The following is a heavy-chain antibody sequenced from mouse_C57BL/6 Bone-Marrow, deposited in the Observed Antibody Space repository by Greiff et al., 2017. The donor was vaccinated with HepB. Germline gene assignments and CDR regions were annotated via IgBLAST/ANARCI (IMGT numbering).Heavy chain of an antibody. D-gene: IGHD1-1*01. Sequence: QVQLQQSGAELVRPGASVTLSCKASGYTFTDYEMHWVKPTPVHGLEWIGAIDPETGGTAYNQKFKGKAILTADKSSSTAYMELRSLTSEDSAVYYCLYYYGSIYRIYWYFDVWGTGTTVTVSS. CDR3: LYYYGSIYRIYWYFDV. J-gene: IGHJ1*03. V-gene: IGHV1-15*01. CDR2: IDPETGGT. CDR1: GYTFTDYE.